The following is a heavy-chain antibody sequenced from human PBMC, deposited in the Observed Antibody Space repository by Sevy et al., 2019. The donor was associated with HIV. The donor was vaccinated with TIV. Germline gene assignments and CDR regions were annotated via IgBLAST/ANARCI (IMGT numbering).Heavy chain of an antibody. CDR3: ATRYYYGSGSYSFDY. V-gene: IGHV1-24*01. J-gene: IGHJ4*02. Sequence: ASVKVSCKVSGYTLTELSMHWVRQAPGKGLEWMGGFDPEDGETIYEQKFQGRVTMTEDKSTDTAYMELSSLRSDDRAVNCCATRYYYGSGSYSFDYWGQGTLVTVSS. CDR1: GYTLTELS. D-gene: IGHD3-10*01. CDR2: FDPEDGET.